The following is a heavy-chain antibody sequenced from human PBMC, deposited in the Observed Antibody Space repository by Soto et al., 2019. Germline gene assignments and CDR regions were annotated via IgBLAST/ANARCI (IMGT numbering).Heavy chain of an antibody. CDR3: ASWLKGPDIGNYYYGMGV. Sequence: EVKKPGSSVKVSCKASGGAFSDYAFSWVRQAPGQGLEWLGGIMPIFRAPDYAQKFQGRGTMTADKFTSTAYMEMNSLRSEDTAVYYCASWLKGPDIGNYYYGMGVWGQGTTVTVS. V-gene: IGHV1-69*06. CDR1: GGAFSDYA. CDR2: IMPIFRAP. J-gene: IGHJ6*02. D-gene: IGHD2-15*01.